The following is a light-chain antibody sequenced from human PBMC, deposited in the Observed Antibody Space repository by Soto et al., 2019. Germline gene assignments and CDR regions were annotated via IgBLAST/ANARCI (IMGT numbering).Light chain of an antibody. CDR1: SKNIGKNY. V-gene: IGLV1-51*02. CDR3: GTWASSLSVYV. Sequence: SVGKRGPAGWAGPGQKVANCWCGGSKNIGKNYVSWYQQVPGTAPNLLIYENNNRRSGIADRFSGSKSGTSATLGITGLQIGDEADYYCGTWASSLSVYVFGTGTKVTVL. CDR2: ENN. J-gene: IGLJ1*01.